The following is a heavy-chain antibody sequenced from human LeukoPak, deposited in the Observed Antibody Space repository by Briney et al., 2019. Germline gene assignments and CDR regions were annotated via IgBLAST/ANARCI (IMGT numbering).Heavy chain of an antibody. D-gene: IGHD5-18*01. CDR1: GYTLTELS. CDR3: ATTQPWIQLWSLPDY. V-gene: IGHV1-24*01. CDR2: FDPEDGET. Sequence: GASVKVSCKVSGYTLTELSMHWVRQAPGEGLEWMGGFDPEDGETIYAQKFQGRVTMTEDTSTDTAYMELSSLRSEDTAVYYCATTQPWIQLWSLPDYWGQGTLVTVSS. J-gene: IGHJ4*02.